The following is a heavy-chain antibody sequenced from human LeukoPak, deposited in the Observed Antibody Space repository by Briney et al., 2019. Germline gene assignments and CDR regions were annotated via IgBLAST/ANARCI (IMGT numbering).Heavy chain of an antibody. J-gene: IGHJ5*02. V-gene: IGHV4-59*12. CDR3: ASLVYDILTGYYMAWFDP. D-gene: IGHD3-9*01. CDR1: GGSISSYY. CDR2: IYYSGST. Sequence: SETLSLTCTVSGGSISSYYWSWIRQPPGKGLERIGYIYYSGSTNYNPSLKSRVTISVDTSKNQFSLKLSSVTAADTAVYYCASLVYDILTGYYMAWFDPWGQGTLVTVSS.